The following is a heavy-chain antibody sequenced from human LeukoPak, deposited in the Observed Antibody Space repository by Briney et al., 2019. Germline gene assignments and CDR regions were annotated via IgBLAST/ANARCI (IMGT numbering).Heavy chain of an antibody. CDR3: ASTHVPTNYGDYYYYGMDV. Sequence: GESLKISCKGSGYSFTSYWIGWVRQMPGKGLEWMGIIYPGDSDTRYSPSFQGQVTISADKSISTAYLQWSSLKASDTAMYYCASTHVPTNYGDYYYYGMDVWGQGTTVTVSS. CDR2: IYPGDSDT. D-gene: IGHD4-17*01. V-gene: IGHV5-51*01. J-gene: IGHJ6*02. CDR1: GYSFTSYW.